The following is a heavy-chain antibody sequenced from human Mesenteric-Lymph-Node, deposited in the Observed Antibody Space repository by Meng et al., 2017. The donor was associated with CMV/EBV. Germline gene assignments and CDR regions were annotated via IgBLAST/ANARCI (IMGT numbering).Heavy chain of an antibody. D-gene: IGHD3-10*01. CDR2: IYYSGNT. CDR1: DGSIGSSSYY. V-gene: IGHV4-39*01. Sequence: SETLSLTCIVSDGSIGSSSYYWGWIRQPPGKGLEWIGSIYYSGNTNYNPSPRSRVTISVDTSKNQFSLKLSSVTAADTAVYYCARTLKVRYYYYYAMDVWGPATTVTVSS. CDR3: ARTLKVRYYYYYAMDV. J-gene: IGHJ6*02.